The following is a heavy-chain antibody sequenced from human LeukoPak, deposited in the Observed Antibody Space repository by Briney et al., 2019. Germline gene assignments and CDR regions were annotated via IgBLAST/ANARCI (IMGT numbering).Heavy chain of an antibody. CDR2: IIPIFGTA. CDR1: GGTFSSYA. V-gene: IGHV1-69*13. J-gene: IGHJ6*03. D-gene: IGHD2-2*01. CDR3: ARVDDCSSTSCSAGVPRDYYMDV. Sequence: EASVKVSCKASGGTFSSYAISWVRQAPGQGLEWMGGIIPIFGTANYAQKFQGRVTITADESTSTAYMELSSLRSEDTAVYYCARVDDCSSTSCSAGVPRDYYMDVWGKGTTVTVSS.